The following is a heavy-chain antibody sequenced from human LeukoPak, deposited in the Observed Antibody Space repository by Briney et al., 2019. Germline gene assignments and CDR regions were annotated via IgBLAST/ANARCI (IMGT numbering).Heavy chain of an antibody. D-gene: IGHD3-10*01. CDR2: LSGSGYST. J-gene: IGHJ6*02. CDR1: GFTFNNYA. CDR3: AKDIKISIYFGELDGMDV. Sequence: PGGSLRLSCAASGFTFNNYAMSWVRQAPGKGLEWVSGLSGSGYSTYYADSVKGRFTISRDNSKSTLYLQMNSLRVEDTAMYYCAKDIKISIYFGELDGMDVWGQGTTVTVSS. V-gene: IGHV3-23*01.